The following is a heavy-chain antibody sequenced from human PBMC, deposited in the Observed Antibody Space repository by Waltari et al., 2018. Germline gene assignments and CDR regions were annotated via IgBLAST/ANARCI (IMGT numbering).Heavy chain of an antibody. CDR3: ARGGSGSNSFDY. CDR2: IIPSFGTA. Sequence: QVQLVQSGAEVKKPGASVTVSCKASGYTFTSYYMHWVRQAPGPGHTWMGRIIPSFGTANYAQKFQGRVTITADKSTSTAYMELSSLRSEDTAVYYCARGGSGSNSFDYWGQGTLVTVSS. J-gene: IGHJ4*02. CDR1: GYTFTSYY. D-gene: IGHD4-4*01. V-gene: IGHV1-69*06.